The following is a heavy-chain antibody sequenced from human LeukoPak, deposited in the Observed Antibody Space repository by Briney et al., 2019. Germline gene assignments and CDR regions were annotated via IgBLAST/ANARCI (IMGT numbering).Heavy chain of an antibody. CDR2: IYYSGST. CDR3: ARGPNVRTAMVIDH. V-gene: IGHV4-59*01. CDR1: GGSISSYY. J-gene: IGHJ5*02. Sequence: SETLSLTCTVPGGSISSYYWSWIRQPPGKGLEWIGYIYYSGSTNYNPSLKSRVTITVDTSKNQFSLKLSSVTAADTAMYYCARGPNVRTAMVIDHWGQGTLVTVSS. D-gene: IGHD5-18*01.